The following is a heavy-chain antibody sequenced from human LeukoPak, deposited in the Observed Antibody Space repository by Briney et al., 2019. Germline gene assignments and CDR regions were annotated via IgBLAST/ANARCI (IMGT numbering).Heavy chain of an antibody. D-gene: IGHD6-13*01. CDR2: ISYDGSNK. CDR3: AGVSPYSSSWYDY. J-gene: IGHJ4*02. CDR1: GFTFSSYA. V-gene: IGHV3-30-3*01. Sequence: AGGSLRLSCAASGFTFSSYAMHWVRQAPGKGLEWVAVISYDGSNKYYADSVKGRFTISRDNSKNTLYLQMNSLRAEDTAVYYCAGVSPYSSSWYDYWGQGTLVTVSS.